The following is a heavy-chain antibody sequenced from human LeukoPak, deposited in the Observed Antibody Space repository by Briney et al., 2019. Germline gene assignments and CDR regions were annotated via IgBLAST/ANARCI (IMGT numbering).Heavy chain of an antibody. V-gene: IGHV3-23*01. Sequence: GGSLRLSCAASGFTFNNYGMSWVRQAPGKGLEWVSGISGSGGNTYYADSVKGRFTISRDNSKNTLYLQMNSLTAEDTAVYYCATKVGATTYDYWGQGTLVTVSS. J-gene: IGHJ4*02. D-gene: IGHD1-26*01. CDR3: ATKVGATTYDY. CDR1: GFTFNNYG. CDR2: ISGSGGNT.